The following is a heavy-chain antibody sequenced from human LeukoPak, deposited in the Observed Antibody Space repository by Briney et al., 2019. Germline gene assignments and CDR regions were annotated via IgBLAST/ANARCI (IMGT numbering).Heavy chain of an antibody. D-gene: IGHD1-1*01. J-gene: IGHJ6*03. CDR3: ARGRVSSSTWYSTYYYYFYMDV. CDR2: INHSGST. CDR1: GGSFSGYY. Sequence: SETLSLTCAVYGGSFSGYYWSWIRQPPGKGLEWIGEINHSGSTNFNPSLNGRVSISRDTTKNLFSLRLRSVTAADTAVYFCARGRVSSSTWYSTYYYYFYMDVWGKGTTVTVSS. V-gene: IGHV4-34*01.